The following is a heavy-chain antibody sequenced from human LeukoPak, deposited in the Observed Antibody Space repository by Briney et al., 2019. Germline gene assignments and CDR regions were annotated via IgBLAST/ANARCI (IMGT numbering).Heavy chain of an antibody. CDR3: ARGGSYPIWY. D-gene: IGHD1-26*01. Sequence: PSETLSLTCAVYGGSFSGYYWSWIRQTPGKGLEWIGEINHIGSTKYNTSLKSPVTISVDTSKNQLSLKLSSVTAADTAVYYCARGGSYPIWYCSQGTLVTVSS. V-gene: IGHV4-34*01. CDR1: GGSFSGYY. CDR2: INHIGST. J-gene: IGHJ4*02.